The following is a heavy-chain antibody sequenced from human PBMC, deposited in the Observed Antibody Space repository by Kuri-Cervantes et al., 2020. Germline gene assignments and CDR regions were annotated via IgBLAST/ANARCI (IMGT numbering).Heavy chain of an antibody. Sequence: SVKVSCKASGGTFSSYAISWVRQAPGQGLEWMGGIIPIFGTANYAQKFQGRVTITADKSTSTAYMELSSLRSEDTAVYYCARVCTMVRGVIHWGQGTLVTVSS. D-gene: IGHD3-10*01. CDR2: IIPIFGTA. V-gene: IGHV1-69*06. CDR3: ARVCTMVRGVIH. CDR1: GGTFSSYA. J-gene: IGHJ4*02.